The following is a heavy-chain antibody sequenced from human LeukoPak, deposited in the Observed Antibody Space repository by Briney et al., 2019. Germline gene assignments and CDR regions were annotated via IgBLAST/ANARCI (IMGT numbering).Heavy chain of an antibody. CDR3: TRDWRDSSSSWFDP. D-gene: IGHD6-6*01. J-gene: IGHJ5*02. V-gene: IGHV3-49*03. CDR1: GFTFGDYA. CDR2: IRSKAYGGTT. Sequence: PGRSLRLSCTASGFTFGDYAMSWFRQAPGKGLEWVGFIRSKAYGGTTEYAAAVKGRFTISRDDSKSIAYLQMTSLKTEDTAVYYCTRDWRDSSSSWFDPWGQGTLVTVSS.